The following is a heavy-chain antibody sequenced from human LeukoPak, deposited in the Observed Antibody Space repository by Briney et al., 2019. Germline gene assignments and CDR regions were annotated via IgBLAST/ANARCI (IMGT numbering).Heavy chain of an antibody. CDR1: GFTFSSYW. V-gene: IGHV3-7*01. CDR3: AREDHSNYNY. D-gene: IGHD4-11*01. J-gene: IGHJ4*02. CDR2: IRQDGTEK. Sequence: GGSLRLSCAASGFTFSSYWMSWVRQAPGKGLEWVASIRQDGTEKFYVDSVKGRFTISKDNAKNSLYLQMNSLRAEDTAVYYCAREDHSNYNYWGQGTLVTVSS.